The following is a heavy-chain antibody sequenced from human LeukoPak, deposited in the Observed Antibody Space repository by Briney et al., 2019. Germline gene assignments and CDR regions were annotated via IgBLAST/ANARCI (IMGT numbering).Heavy chain of an antibody. Sequence: GASVKVSCKASGYTFTDYYLHWVRQAPGQGLEWMEWINAKNGGTEYAQKFQGRVTLTRDTSISTAYMVLTSLRYDDTAVYYCARVTSGTYHYWGQGTLVTISS. V-gene: IGHV1-2*02. CDR1: GYTFTDYY. CDR2: INAKNGGT. D-gene: IGHD1-26*01. CDR3: ARVTSGTYHY. J-gene: IGHJ4*02.